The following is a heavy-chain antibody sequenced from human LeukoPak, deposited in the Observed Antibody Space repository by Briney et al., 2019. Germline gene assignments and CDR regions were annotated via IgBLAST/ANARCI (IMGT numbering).Heavy chain of an antibody. D-gene: IGHD3-3*01. J-gene: IGHJ6*02. CDR1: GFTFSDYY. CDR3: ARDVSPYDFWSGYYMADGMDV. Sequence: GGSLSLSCAASGFTFSDYYMSWVRQAPGQGLEWVAVIWYDGSNKYYADSVKGRFTISRYNSKNTLYLQMNSLRAEDTAVYYCARDVSPYDFWSGYYMADGMDVWGQGTTVTVSS. CDR2: IWYDGSNK. V-gene: IGHV3-33*08.